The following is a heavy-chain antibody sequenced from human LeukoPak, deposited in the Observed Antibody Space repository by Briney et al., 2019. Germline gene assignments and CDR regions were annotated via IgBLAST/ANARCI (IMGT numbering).Heavy chain of an antibody. CDR3: ARRGYDILTGSLYYFDY. D-gene: IGHD3-9*01. Sequence: KPWETLSLTCTVSGGSMSSYYWSWIRQPPGKGLEWIGYIYYSGSTNYNPSLKSRVTISVDTSKNQFSLKLSSVTAADTAVYYCARRGYDILTGSLYYFDYWGQGTLVTVSS. V-gene: IGHV4-59*08. CDR1: GGSMSSYY. CDR2: IYYSGST. J-gene: IGHJ4*02.